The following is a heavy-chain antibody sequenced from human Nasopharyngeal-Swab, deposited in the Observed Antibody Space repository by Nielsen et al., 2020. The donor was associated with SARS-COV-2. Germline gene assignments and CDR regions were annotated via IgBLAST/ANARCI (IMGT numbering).Heavy chain of an antibody. CDR3: ARAGEYRFDY. Sequence: GESLKISCAASGFTVSRYGFHWVRQAPGEGLVWVARLNGDATTVDYADSVKGRFTISRDNAKNTLYLQMNGLRDEDTAIYYCARAGEYRFDYWGQGTLVTVSS. CDR1: GFTVSRYG. J-gene: IGHJ4*02. V-gene: IGHV3-74*01. CDR2: LNGDATTV. D-gene: IGHD7-27*01.